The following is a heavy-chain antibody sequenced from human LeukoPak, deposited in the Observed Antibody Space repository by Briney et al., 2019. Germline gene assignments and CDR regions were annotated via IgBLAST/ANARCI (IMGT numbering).Heavy chain of an antibody. Sequence: ASVKVSCEASGYTFTGYYMHWVRQAPGRGLEWMGWINPNSGGTNYAQKFQGRVTMTRDTSISTAYMELSRLRSDDTAVYYCAREPHGLGYCSSTSCPNNWFDPWGQGTLVTVSS. CDR3: AREPHGLGYCSSTSCPNNWFDP. V-gene: IGHV1-2*02. CDR2: INPNSGGT. J-gene: IGHJ5*02. CDR1: GYTFTGYY. D-gene: IGHD2-2*01.